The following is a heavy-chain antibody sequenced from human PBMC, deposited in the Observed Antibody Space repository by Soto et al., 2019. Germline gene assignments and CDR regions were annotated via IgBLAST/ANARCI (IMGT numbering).Heavy chain of an antibody. Sequence: SETLSLTCTVSGGSISGSSYYWGWIRQPPGKGLEWIGSIYYSGSTYYNPSLKSRVTIFADTSKNQFSLKLSSVSAAETGVYYCARHPRYFSYYHYMDVWGKGTTVTVSS. CDR3: ARHPRYFSYYHYMDV. CDR2: IYYSGST. V-gene: IGHV4-39*01. J-gene: IGHJ6*03. CDR1: GGSISGSSYY. D-gene: IGHD3-9*01.